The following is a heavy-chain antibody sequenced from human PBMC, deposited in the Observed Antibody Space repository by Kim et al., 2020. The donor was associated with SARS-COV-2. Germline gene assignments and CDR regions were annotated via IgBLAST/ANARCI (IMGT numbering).Heavy chain of an antibody. CDR2: INPNSGGT. CDR3: ARHPRYGGTWLDY. Sequence: ASVKVSCKASGYTFTGYYMHWVRQAPGQGLEWMGRINPNSGGTNYAQKFQGRVTMTRDTSISTAYMELSRLRSDDTAVYYCARHPRYGGTWLDYWGQGTLVTVSS. V-gene: IGHV1-2*06. CDR1: GYTFTGYY. D-gene: IGHD3-10*01. J-gene: IGHJ4*02.